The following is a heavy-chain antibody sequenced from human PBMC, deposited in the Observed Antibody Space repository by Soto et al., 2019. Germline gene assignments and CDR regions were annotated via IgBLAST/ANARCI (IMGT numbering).Heavy chain of an antibody. CDR2: ISPDGRTT. D-gene: IGHD3-10*01. J-gene: IGHJ4*02. Sequence: EEHLVESGGGLVQPGGSLRLSCAASGFSFSHYWMHWVRQAPGKGLVWVSRISPDGRTTTYADSVKGRFTISRENAKGTLYLQMNGLTVEDGAVYYCADSWLPTSYWGPGTLVTVSS. V-gene: IGHV3-74*01. CDR1: GFSFSHYW. CDR3: ADSWLPTSY.